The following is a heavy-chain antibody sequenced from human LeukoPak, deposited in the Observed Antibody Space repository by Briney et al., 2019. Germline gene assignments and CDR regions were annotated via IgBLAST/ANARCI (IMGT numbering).Heavy chain of an antibody. D-gene: IGHD6-13*01. J-gene: IGHJ4*02. V-gene: IGHV3-43D*03. CDR1: GFTFDDNA. CDR3: TKEGHSSSLAY. Sequence: GGSLRLSCAASGFTFDDNAMHWVRQAPGKGLEWVSLISWDGGSTFYADSVKGRFTISRDNSKNSLYLQMNSLRAEDTALYYCTKEGHSSSLAYWGQGTLVTVSS. CDR2: ISWDGGST.